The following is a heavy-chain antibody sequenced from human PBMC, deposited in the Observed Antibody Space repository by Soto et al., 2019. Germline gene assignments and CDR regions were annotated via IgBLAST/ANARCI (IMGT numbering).Heavy chain of an antibody. CDR3: AREGQQCVNDY. CDR2: IWSDGSNR. V-gene: IGHV3-33*01. J-gene: IGHJ4*02. CDR1: GFTFSSYG. D-gene: IGHD4-4*01. Sequence: QVQLIESGGGVVQTGRSLRLSCAVSGFTFSSYGMHWVRQAPGKGLEWVAAIWSDGSNRYYADSVKGRFTISRDNSKNTMYLQMNTLSVEDTAVFYCAREGQQCVNDYWGQGTLGTVSS.